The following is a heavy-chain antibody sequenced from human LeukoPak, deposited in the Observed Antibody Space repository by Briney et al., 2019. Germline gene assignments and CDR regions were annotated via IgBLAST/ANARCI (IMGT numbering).Heavy chain of an antibody. V-gene: IGHV3-23*01. CDR3: AKRKAPGSVDWFDP. CDR1: GFTFRSYT. Sequence: GGSLRLSCAASGFTFRSYTMSWVRQAPGKGLEWVSGISTGGGSTYYADSVKGRFTVSRDNSKNTLYLQINRLTAEDTALYYCAKRKAPGSVDWFDPLGQGTLVTVSS. D-gene: IGHD3-10*01. CDR2: ISTGGGST. J-gene: IGHJ5*01.